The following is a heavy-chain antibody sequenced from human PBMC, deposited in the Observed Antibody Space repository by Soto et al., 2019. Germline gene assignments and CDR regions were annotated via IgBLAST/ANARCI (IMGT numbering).Heavy chain of an antibody. V-gene: IGHV2-26*01. CDR1: GFSLSNGKVG. J-gene: IGHJ6*03. CDR3: ARILFGRSVAGGYFYMDV. D-gene: IGHD6-19*01. Sequence: HVTLKESGPVLVKPTETLTLTCTVSGFSLSNGKVGVSWIRQPPGKALERLAHIFTNDEKSYSTSLKSRLTISEDTSNSQVALAMSNGEPVDTATYYCARILFGRSVAGGYFYMDVWGKGTTVTVSS. CDR2: IFTNDEK.